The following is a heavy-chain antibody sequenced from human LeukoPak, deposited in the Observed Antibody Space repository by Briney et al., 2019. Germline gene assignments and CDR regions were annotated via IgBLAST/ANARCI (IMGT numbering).Heavy chain of an antibody. V-gene: IGHV4-39*01. CDR1: GGSISSSDYY. CDR2: IYYSGST. Sequence: RSSETLSLTCTVSGGSISSSDYYWGGLRQPPGRGLEWIGAIYYSGSTSYNPSLKSRVTISVQTSKNQFSLKLSSVPAADTAVYYCARHHRSGYYQVDYWGEGTLVTVSS. D-gene: IGHD6-25*01. CDR3: ARHHRSGYYQVDY. J-gene: IGHJ4*02.